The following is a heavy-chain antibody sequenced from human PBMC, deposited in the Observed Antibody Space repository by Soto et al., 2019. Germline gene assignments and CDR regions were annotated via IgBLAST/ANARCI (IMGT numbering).Heavy chain of an antibody. Sequence: LRLSCAASGSSFRDYYMSWIRQSPGKGLEWLSYITSSSSYTHYADSVKGRFTISRDNAKNSLYLQMNSLRAEDTAVYYCTGGQDNLAVNFDFWGQGTPVTVSS. V-gene: IGHV3-11*03. CDR3: TGGQDNLAVNFDF. CDR2: ITSSSSYT. CDR1: GSSFRDYY. D-gene: IGHD1-1*01. J-gene: IGHJ4*02.